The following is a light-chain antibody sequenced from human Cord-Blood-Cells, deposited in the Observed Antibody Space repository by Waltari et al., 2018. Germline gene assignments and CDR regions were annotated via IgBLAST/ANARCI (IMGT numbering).Light chain of an antibody. V-gene: IGLV2-14*01. Sequence: QSALTQPASVSGSPGQSITIPCTGTSSDVGGYNCVSWYQQHPGKAPTLMIYDVSKRPSGVSNRFSGSKSGNTASLTISGLQAEDEADYYCSSYTSSSTFVFGTGTKVTVL. J-gene: IGLJ1*01. CDR1: SSDVGGYNC. CDR3: SSYTSSSTFV. CDR2: DVS.